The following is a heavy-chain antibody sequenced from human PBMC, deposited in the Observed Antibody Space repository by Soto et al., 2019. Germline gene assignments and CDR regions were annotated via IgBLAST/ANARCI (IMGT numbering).Heavy chain of an antibody. CDR1: GFSLSTSGVG. CDR2: IYWDDDK. D-gene: IGHD4-17*01. V-gene: IGHV2-5*02. CDR3: AHYGDYRTAFGI. Sequence: QITLKESGPTLVKPTQTLTLTCTFSGFSLSTSGVGVGWLRQPPGKALEWLALIYWDDDKRYSPSLKSRLTITKDTSKNQVVLTMTNMDHVDTGTYYCAHYGDYRTAFGIWGQGTMVTVSS. J-gene: IGHJ3*02.